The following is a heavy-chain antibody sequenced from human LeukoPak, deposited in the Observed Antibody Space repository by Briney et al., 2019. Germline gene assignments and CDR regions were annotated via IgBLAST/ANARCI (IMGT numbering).Heavy chain of an antibody. CDR3: ARGDYGDYSRWYFDL. J-gene: IGHJ2*01. CDR1: RGSISSPNW. CDR2: IYHSGST. D-gene: IGHD4-17*01. Sequence: SETLSLTCTVSRGSISSPNWWTWVRQPPGKGLEWIGEIYHSGSTSHNPSLISRLTISLDKSRNQLSLKLSSVTAADTAVYYCARGDYGDYSRWYFDLWGRGTLVTVSS. V-gene: IGHV4-4*02.